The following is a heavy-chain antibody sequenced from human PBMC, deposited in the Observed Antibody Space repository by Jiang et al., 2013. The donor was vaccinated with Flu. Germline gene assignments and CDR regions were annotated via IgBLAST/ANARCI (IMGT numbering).Heavy chain of an antibody. CDR3: ASIKYYYGSGSYYKDYAFDI. J-gene: IGHJ3*02. Sequence: GGGVVQPGRSLRLSCAASGFTFSSYGMHWVRQAPGKGLEWVAVIWYDGSNKYYADSVKGRFTISRDNSKNTLYLQMNSLRAEDTAVYYCASIKYYYGSGSYYKDYAFDIWGQGTMVTVSS. V-gene: IGHV3-33*01. CDR1: GFTFSSYG. D-gene: IGHD3-10*01. CDR2: IWYDGSNK.